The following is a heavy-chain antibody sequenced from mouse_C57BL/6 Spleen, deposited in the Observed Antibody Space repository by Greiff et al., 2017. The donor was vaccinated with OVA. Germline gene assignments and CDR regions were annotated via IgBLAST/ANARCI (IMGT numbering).Heavy chain of an antibody. CDR2: IDPEDGET. J-gene: IGHJ2*01. V-gene: IGHV14-2*01. CDR3: ARSPGSSYYFDY. CDR1: GFNIKDYY. Sequence: VQLKESGAELVKPGASVKLSCTASGFNIKDYYMHWVKQRTEQGLEWIGRIDPEDGETKYASKFQGKATITADTSSNTAYLQLSSLTSEDTAVYYCARSPGSSYYFDYWGQGTTLTVSS. D-gene: IGHD1-1*01.